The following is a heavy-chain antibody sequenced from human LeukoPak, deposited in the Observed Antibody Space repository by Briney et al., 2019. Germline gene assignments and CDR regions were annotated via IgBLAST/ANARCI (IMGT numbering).Heavy chain of an antibody. CDR3: ARGTGAAADF. J-gene: IGHJ4*02. V-gene: IGHV3-30*02. CDR1: GFTFSSYG. CDR2: IRYDGSNK. D-gene: IGHD6-13*01. Sequence: PGGSLRLSCAASGFTFSSYGMHWVRQAPGKGLEWVAFIRYDGSNKYYADSVEGRFTISRDNAKNTLYLQMNSLRAEDTAVYFCARGTGAAADFWGQGTLVTVSS.